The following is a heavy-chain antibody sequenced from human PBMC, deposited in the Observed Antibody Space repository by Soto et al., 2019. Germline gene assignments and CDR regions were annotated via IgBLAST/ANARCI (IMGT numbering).Heavy chain of an antibody. CDR1: GFTFSSYS. CDR3: ARRLGYSNGWYCDY. CDR2: ISSSSSTI. J-gene: IGHJ4*02. Sequence: EVQLVESGGGLVQPGGSLRLSCAASGFTFSSYSMNWVRQAPGKGLEWVSYISSSSSTIYYADSVKGRFTISRDNAKNSLYLQMNSLRAEDTAVYYCARRLGYSNGWYCDYWGQGTLVTVSS. V-gene: IGHV3-48*01. D-gene: IGHD6-19*01.